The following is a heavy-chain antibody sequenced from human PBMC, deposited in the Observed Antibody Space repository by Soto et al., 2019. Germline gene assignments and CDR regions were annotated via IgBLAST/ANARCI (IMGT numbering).Heavy chain of an antibody. CDR1: GFTVSSNY. Sequence: EVQLVESGGVLIQPGGSLRLSCAASGFTVSSNYMSWVRQAPGKVLEWVPVIYRGGSTYYADSVKGRFTISRDNSKNTLYLQMNRLIAEDTAVYYCARERVESRYPEYFQHWGHGTLVTVSS. J-gene: IGHJ1*01. CDR3: ARERVESRYPEYFQH. CDR2: IYRGGST. V-gene: IGHV3-53*01. D-gene: IGHD2-15*01.